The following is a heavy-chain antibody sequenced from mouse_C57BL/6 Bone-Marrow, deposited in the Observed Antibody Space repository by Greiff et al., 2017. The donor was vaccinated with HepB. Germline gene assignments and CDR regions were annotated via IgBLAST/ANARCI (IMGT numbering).Heavy chain of an antibody. CDR2: IYPSDSET. Sequence: QVQLQQPGAELVRPGSSVKLSCKASGYTFTSYWMDWVKRRPGQGLEWIGNIYPSDSETHYNQKFKYKATLTVDKSSSTAYMQLSSLTSEDSAVYYCARSPPAQARGFAYWGQGTLVTVSA. CDR3: ARSPPAQARGFAY. J-gene: IGHJ3*01. V-gene: IGHV1-61*01. CDR1: GYTFTSYW. D-gene: IGHD3-2*02.